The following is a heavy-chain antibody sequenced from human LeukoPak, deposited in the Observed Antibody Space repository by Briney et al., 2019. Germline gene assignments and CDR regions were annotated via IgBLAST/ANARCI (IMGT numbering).Heavy chain of an antibody. CDR2: ISSSGSTI. D-gene: IGHD2-21*02. V-gene: IGHV3-11*01. Sequence: PGGSLRLSCAASGFTFSDYYMSWIRQAPGKGLEWVSYISSSGSTIYYADSVKGRFTISRDNARNSLYLQMNSLRAEDTAVYYCARDPSAYCGGDCSPGAFDIWGQGTMVTVSS. J-gene: IGHJ3*02. CDR3: ARDPSAYCGGDCSPGAFDI. CDR1: GFTFSDYY.